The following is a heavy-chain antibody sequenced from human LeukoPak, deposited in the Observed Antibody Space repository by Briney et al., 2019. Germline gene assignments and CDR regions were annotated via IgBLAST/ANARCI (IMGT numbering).Heavy chain of an antibody. Sequence: GGSLRLSCAASGFTFSSYSMNWVRQAPGKGLEWVSSISSSSSYIYYADSVKGRFTISRDNSKSTLYLQMNSLRAEDTAVYYCARGPGYCSSTSCYTSLDYWGQGTLVTVSS. J-gene: IGHJ4*02. CDR1: GFTFSSYS. D-gene: IGHD2-2*02. CDR2: ISSSSSYI. CDR3: ARGPGYCSSTSCYTSLDY. V-gene: IGHV3-21*01.